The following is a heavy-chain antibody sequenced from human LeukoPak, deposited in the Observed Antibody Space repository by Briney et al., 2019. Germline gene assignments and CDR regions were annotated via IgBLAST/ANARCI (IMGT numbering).Heavy chain of an antibody. CDR3: ATEDYGDFDAKGVYFDY. V-gene: IGHV1-24*01. J-gene: IGHJ4*02. CDR1: GYTLTELS. D-gene: IGHD4-17*01. Sequence: ASVKVSCKVSGYTLTELSMHWVRPAPGKGLEWMGGFDPEDGETIYAQKFQGRVTMTEDTSTDTAYMELSSLRSEDTAVYYCATEDYGDFDAKGVYFDYWGQGTLVTVSS. CDR2: FDPEDGET.